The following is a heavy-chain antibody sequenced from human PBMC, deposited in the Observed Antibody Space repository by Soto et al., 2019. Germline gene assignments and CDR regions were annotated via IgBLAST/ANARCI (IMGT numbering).Heavy chain of an antibody. Sequence: GSLRLSFGRSGFTLSSHAMSWVRQAPGKGLEWVSAISGSGGSTYYADSVKSRFTISRDNSKNTLYLQMNRLGAEDTAVYYCEKDHLKGKLWDAVDIWGQGTMVTVSS. D-gene: IGHD5-18*01. CDR1: GFTLSSHA. CDR3: EKDHLKGKLWDAVDI. V-gene: IGHV3-23*01. CDR2: ISGSGGST. J-gene: IGHJ3*02.